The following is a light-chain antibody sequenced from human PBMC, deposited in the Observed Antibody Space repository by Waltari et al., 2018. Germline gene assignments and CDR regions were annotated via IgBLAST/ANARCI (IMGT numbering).Light chain of an antibody. J-gene: IGLJ3*02. Sequence: QSVLTQPPSASGTPGQRVTISCSGRNSNIGSNTVNWYQQLPGTAPKLLIYSSNQRPSGVPDRFSASTSGTSASLAISGLQSEDEADYYCAVWDDSLNGRVFGGGTKLTVL. CDR2: SSN. CDR1: NSNIGSNT. CDR3: AVWDDSLNGRV. V-gene: IGLV1-44*01.